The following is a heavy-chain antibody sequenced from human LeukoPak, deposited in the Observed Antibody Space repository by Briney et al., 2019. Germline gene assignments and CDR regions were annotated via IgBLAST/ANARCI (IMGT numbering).Heavy chain of an antibody. CDR3: AKDLGQMATITYFDY. Sequence: GGSLRLSCAASGFTFSNYGMNWVRQAPGKGLERVSAISGSGHNTYYADSVKGRFTISRDNSKNTLYLQMNSLRAEDTAVYYCAKDLGQMATITYFDYWGQGTLVTVSS. CDR1: GFTFSNYG. J-gene: IGHJ4*02. CDR2: ISGSGHNT. V-gene: IGHV3-23*01. D-gene: IGHD5-24*01.